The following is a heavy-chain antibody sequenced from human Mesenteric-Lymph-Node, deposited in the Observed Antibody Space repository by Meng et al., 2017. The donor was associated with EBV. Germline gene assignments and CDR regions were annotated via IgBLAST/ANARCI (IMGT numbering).Heavy chain of an antibody. V-gene: IGHV4-34*01. CDR1: GGSFGGYF. J-gene: IGHJ4*02. Sequence: QVQLQQWGAGLLQPSXXLSLTXXVSGGSFGGYFWSWIRQPPGKGLEWIGEINRVGSTNYNPSLKSRLTMSVDTSKNHFSLKLTSVTAADTAVYYCVRCGAVTLVQGGPDHWGQGTLVTVSS. D-gene: IGHD3-10*01. CDR2: INRVGST. CDR3: VRCGAVTLVQGGPDH.